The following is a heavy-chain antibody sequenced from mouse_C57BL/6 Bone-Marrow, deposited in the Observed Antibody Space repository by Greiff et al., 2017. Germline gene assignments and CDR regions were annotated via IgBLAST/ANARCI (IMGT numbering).Heavy chain of an antibody. D-gene: IGHD2-4*01. Sequence: QVQLQESGPELVKPGASVKISCKASGYAFSSSWMNWVKQRPGKGLEWIGRIYPGDGDTNYNGKFKGKATLTADKSSSTADMQLSSLTSEESAVYFGARGYYDYDGGAWFAYWGQGTLVTVSA. CDR3: ARGYYDYDGGAWFAY. CDR1: GYAFSSSW. CDR2: IYPGDGDT. J-gene: IGHJ3*01. V-gene: IGHV1-82*01.